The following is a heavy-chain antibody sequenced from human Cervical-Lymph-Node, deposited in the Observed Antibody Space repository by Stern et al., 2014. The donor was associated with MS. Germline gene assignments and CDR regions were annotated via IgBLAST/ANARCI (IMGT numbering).Heavy chain of an antibody. V-gene: IGHV1-69*09. Sequence: QVQLVQSGAEVKKPGSSVKVSCKASGGTFSSYAISWVRQAPGQGLEWMGRIIPILGIANYAQKFQGRVTITADKSTSTAYMELSSLRSEDTAVYYCASNRGYYYDSSGHTGDYWGQGTLVTVSS. CDR1: GGTFSSYA. J-gene: IGHJ4*02. CDR3: ASNRGYYYDSSGHTGDY. CDR2: IIPILGIA. D-gene: IGHD3-22*01.